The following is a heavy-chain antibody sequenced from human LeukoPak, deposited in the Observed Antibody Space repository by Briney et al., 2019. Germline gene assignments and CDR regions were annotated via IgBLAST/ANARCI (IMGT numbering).Heavy chain of an antibody. V-gene: IGHV3-23*01. CDR3: ARIGGRVQEALYYY. Sequence: GGSLRLSFAAPGFTFNISAMKWVRQAPGRGLEGVSIISSRGGSTYYADSVKGRFTISRDNSKNTLYLEMTRLRAEDTAVYYCARIGGRVQEALYYYWGQGTLVTVSS. D-gene: IGHD3-16*01. CDR1: GFTFNISA. CDR2: ISSRGGST. J-gene: IGHJ4*02.